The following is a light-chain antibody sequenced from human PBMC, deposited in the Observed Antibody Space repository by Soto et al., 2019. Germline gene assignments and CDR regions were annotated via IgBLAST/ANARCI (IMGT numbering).Light chain of an antibody. Sequence: QSVLTQSPSASASLGASVKLTCTLSSGHSSYAIAWHQQQPEKGPRYLMKLNSDGSHSKGDGIPDRFSGSSSGAERYLTISSLQSHDEADYYWQTCGTGIPWVFGGGTKLTVL. J-gene: IGLJ3*02. CDR3: QTCGTGIPWV. V-gene: IGLV4-69*01. CDR2: LNSDGSH. CDR1: SGHSSYA.